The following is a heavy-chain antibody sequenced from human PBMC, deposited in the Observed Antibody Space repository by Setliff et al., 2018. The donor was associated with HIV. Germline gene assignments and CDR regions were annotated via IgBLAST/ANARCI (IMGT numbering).Heavy chain of an antibody. V-gene: IGHV3-23*03. CDR1: GFTFGDYA. CDR3: AKDSPGYSSGWYEGVS. Sequence: GGSLRLSCTTSGFTFGDYAMSWVRQAPGKGLEWVSVIYSGGSSTYYADSVKGRFTISRDNSKNTLYLQMSSLRAEDTAVYYCAKDSPGYSSGWYEGVSWGQGTLVTVSS. CDR2: IYSGGSST. D-gene: IGHD6-19*01. J-gene: IGHJ5*02.